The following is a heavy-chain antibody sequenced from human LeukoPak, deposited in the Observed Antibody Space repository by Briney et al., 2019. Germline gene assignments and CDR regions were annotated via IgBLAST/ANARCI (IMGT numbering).Heavy chain of an antibody. CDR1: RYTPFDYN. J-gene: IGHJ4*02. V-gene: IGHV1-2*02. Sequence: ASVKVSSTASRYTPFDYNIQSVRQAPGQGLEWMGWINPNSGGTNYAQEFQGRVTITKDTSISTADMGLSRLRSDDTAVYFCAMAIAVVDYWGQGTLVTVSS. CDR2: INPNSGGT. CDR3: AMAIAVVDY. D-gene: IGHD6-19*01.